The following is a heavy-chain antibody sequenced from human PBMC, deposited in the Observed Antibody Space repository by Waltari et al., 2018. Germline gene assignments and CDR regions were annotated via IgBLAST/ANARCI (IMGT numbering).Heavy chain of an antibody. CDR1: GFTFRSYG. CDR3: AGDYYGSGGYYGMDV. V-gene: IGHV3-21*01. J-gene: IGHJ6*02. Sequence: EVQLVESGGGLVKPGGSLRLSCAASGFTFRSYGMNGVRQAPGKGVGGVCCMRGGSIYIDSADAGKGRFTIPRDKAKNSLYLQMNSLRAEDTAGYYCAGDYYGSGGYYGMDVWCQGTTVTVSS. D-gene: IGHD3-10*01. CDR2: MRGGSIYI.